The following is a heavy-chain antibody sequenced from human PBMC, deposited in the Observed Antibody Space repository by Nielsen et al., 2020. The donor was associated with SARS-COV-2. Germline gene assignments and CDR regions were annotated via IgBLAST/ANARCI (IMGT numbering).Heavy chain of an antibody. CDR1: GYSFTSYW. V-gene: IGHV5-10-1*01. J-gene: IGHJ6*03. Sequence: GESLKISCKGSGYSFTSYWISWVRQMPGKGLEWMGRIDPSDSYTNYSPSFQGHVTISADKSISTAYLQWSSLKASDTAMYYCARLGGSGYYYNYYYMDVRGKGTTVTVSS. CDR2: IDPSDSYT. D-gene: IGHD3-22*01. CDR3: ARLGGSGYYYNYYYMDV.